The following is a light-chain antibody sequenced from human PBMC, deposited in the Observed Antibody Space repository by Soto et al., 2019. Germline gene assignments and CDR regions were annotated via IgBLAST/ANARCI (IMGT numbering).Light chain of an antibody. CDR3: QQYGDSPPT. Sequence: EIVLTQSPGTLSLSPGESATLSCRASQSVSSNSLAWYRRNPGQPPSLLIYGTSTRATDIPRRFSGSGSGTAFTVNITRLEPEDFAVYFCQQYGDSPPTFGQGTKVEVK. J-gene: IGKJ1*01. V-gene: IGKV3-20*01. CDR2: GTS. CDR1: QSVSSNS.